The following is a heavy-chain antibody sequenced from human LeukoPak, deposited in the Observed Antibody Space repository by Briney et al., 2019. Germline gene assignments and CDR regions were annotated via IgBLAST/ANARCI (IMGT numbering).Heavy chain of an antibody. Sequence: ASVKVSCKASGYTFTGYYMHWVRQAPGQGLEWMGRINPNSGGTNYAQKFQGRATMTRDTSISIAYMELSRLRSDDTVVYYCARDIFGAAAAVKYWGQGTLVTVSS. D-gene: IGHD6-13*01. CDR3: ARDIFGAAAAVKY. CDR1: GYTFTGYY. V-gene: IGHV1-2*05. CDR2: INPNSGGT. J-gene: IGHJ4*02.